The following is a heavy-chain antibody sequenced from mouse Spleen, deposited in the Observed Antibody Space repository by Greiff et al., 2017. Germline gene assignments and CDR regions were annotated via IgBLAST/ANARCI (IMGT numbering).Heavy chain of an antibody. D-gene: IGHD2-13*01. V-gene: IGHV5-6*01. Sequence: EVNLVESGGDLVKPGGSLKLSCAASGFTFSSYGMSWVRQTPDKRLEWVATISSGGSYTYYPDSVKGRFTISRDNAKNTLYLQMSSLKSEDTAMYYCARHGLQGYYYAMDYWGQGTSVTVSS. CDR1: GFTFSSYG. J-gene: IGHJ4*01. CDR3: ARHGLQGYYYAMDY. CDR2: ISSGGSYT.